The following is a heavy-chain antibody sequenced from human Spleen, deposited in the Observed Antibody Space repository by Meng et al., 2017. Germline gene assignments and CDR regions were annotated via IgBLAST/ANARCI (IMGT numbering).Heavy chain of an antibody. CDR1: GGSFSDYY. D-gene: IGHD4-11*01. CDR2: INHSGST. J-gene: IGHJ4*02. V-gene: IGHV4-34*01. Sequence: QVQIHEWGAGLLKPSETLPLTCVVSGGSFSDYYWSWIRQPPGKGLEWIGEINHSGSTNYNPSLESRATISVDTSQNNLSLKLSSVTAADSAVYYCARGPTTMAHDFDYWGQGTLVTVSS. CDR3: ARGPTTMAHDFDY.